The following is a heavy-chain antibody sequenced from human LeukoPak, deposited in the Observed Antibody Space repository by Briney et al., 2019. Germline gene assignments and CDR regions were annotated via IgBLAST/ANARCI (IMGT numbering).Heavy chain of an antibody. V-gene: IGHV3-23*01. CDR3: AKDLSTTWYAGGFDY. CDR2: ISFSGTTP. D-gene: IGHD6-13*01. CDR1: GFTFNNYA. J-gene: IGHJ4*02. Sequence: GGSLRLSCAASGFTFNNYAMSWVRQAPGKGLEWVSSISFSGTTPHYADSVKSRFTISRDNSKNTVYLQMHSLRAEDTATYYCAKDLSTTWYAGGFDYWGQGILVTVTS.